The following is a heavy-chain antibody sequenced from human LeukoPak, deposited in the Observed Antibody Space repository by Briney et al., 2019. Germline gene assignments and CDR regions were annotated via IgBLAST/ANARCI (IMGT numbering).Heavy chain of an antibody. CDR3: ARDPSIVVVPAAYYFDY. CDR1: GYTFTSYY. CDR2: INPSGGST. Sequence: ASVKVSCKASGYTFTSYYMHWVRQAPGQGLEWMGIINPSGGSTSYAQKFRGRVTMTRVTSTSTVYMELSSLRSEDTAVYYCARDPSIVVVPAAYYFDYWGQGTLVTVSS. V-gene: IGHV1-46*01. J-gene: IGHJ4*02. D-gene: IGHD2-2*01.